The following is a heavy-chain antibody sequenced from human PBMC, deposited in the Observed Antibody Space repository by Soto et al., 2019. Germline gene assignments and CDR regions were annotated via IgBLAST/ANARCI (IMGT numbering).Heavy chain of an antibody. J-gene: IGHJ1*01. CDR3: AKRRLNTITSLSDW. CDR2: ISGNKMTT. D-gene: IGHD3-16*02. V-gene: IGHV3-23*01. Sequence: EIQLLESGGGLAQPGGSLRLSCVASGFSFSEYGMSWVRQTPQKTLEWVASISGNKMTTFYPDSVKGRFFISRDNSDNTHHLQMNSLRDDDTAIYYCAKRRLNTITSLSDWWGQGVQVTVSS. CDR1: GFSFSEYG.